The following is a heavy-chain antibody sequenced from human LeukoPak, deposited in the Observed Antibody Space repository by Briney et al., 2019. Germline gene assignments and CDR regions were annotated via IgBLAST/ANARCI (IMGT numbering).Heavy chain of an antibody. J-gene: IGHJ4*02. Sequence: SETLSLTCTVSGGSISSSSYYWGWIRQPPGKGLEWIGRIYYSGSTYYNPSLKSRVTISVDTSKNQFSLKLSSVTAADTAVYYCALGNIVVVPAGGYYFDYWGQGTLVTVCS. CDR2: IYYSGST. CDR1: GGSISSSSYY. V-gene: IGHV4-39*01. CDR3: ALGNIVVVPAGGYYFDY. D-gene: IGHD2-2*01.